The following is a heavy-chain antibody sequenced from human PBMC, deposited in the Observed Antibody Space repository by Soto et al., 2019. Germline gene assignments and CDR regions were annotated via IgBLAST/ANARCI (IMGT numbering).Heavy chain of an antibody. CDR3: ARKGYDRSGYFVEYYFDY. J-gene: IGHJ4*02. V-gene: IGHV3-30-3*01. D-gene: IGHD3-22*01. CDR1: GFTFSKYA. CDR2: ISNDGSNP. Sequence: PGGSLRLSCAASGFTFSKYAMHWVRQARGTGLEWVAVISNDGSNPYYADSVKGRFTISRDNSKNTLYLQMNSLREEDTAVYYSARKGYDRSGYFVEYYFDYWGQGTLVTVSS.